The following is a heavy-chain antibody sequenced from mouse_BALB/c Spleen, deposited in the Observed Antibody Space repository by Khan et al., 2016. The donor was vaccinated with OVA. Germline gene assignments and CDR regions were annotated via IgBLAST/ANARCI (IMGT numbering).Heavy chain of an antibody. D-gene: IGHD1-1*01. CDR1: GYSITSDYA. Sequence: EVQLQESGPGLVKPSQSLSLTCTVTGYSITSDYAWNWLRQFPGNKLEWLGYISYSGSTSYNPSLKSRISITRDPSTNQFFLQLNSVTTEDTATYYGARDDGSSYDYCDYWCQGTTLTVSS. CDR2: ISYSGST. V-gene: IGHV3-2*02. J-gene: IGHJ2*01. CDR3: ARDDGSSYDYCDY.